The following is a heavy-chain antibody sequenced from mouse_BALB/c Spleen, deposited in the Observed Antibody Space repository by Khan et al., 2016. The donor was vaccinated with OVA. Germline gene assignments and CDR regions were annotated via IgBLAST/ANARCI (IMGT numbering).Heavy chain of an antibody. V-gene: IGHV3-2*02. CDR2: ISYRGYN. CDR1: GYSITSDYA. Sequence: EVQLQESGPGLVKPSQSLSLTCTVTGYSITSDYAWDWIRQFPGNKLEWMGYISYRGYNSTNPFLKSRISSSRDTSKNQFFLQLTSVTTEDTATYYCARKNYYGYAMDYWGQGTSVTVSS. CDR3: ARKNYYGYAMDY. J-gene: IGHJ4*01. D-gene: IGHD1-1*01.